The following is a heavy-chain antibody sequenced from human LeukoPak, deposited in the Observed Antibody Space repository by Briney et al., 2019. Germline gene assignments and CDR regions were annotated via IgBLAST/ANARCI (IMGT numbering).Heavy chain of an antibody. CDR3: ASLQQLATGGNY. D-gene: IGHD6-13*01. CDR1: GFTFSSYA. V-gene: IGHV3-23*01. Sequence: GGSLRLSCAASGFTFSSYAMSWVRQAPGKGLEWVSAISGSGGSTYYADSVKGRFTISRDDSKNTLHLQMNSLRAEDTAVYYCASLQQLATGGNYWGQGTLVTVSS. J-gene: IGHJ4*02. CDR2: ISGSGGST.